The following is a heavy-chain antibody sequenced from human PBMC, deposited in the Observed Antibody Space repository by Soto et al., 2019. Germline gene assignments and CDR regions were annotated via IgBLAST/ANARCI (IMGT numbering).Heavy chain of an antibody. CDR3: AKAPYCGGDCYYDYYGMDV. Sequence: EVQLLESGGGLVQPGGSLRLSCAASGFTFSSYAMSWVRQAPGKGLEWVSAISGSGGTTYYADSVKGRFTISRDNSKKTLYLQMNSLRAEDTAVYYCAKAPYCGGDCYYDYYGMDVWGQGTTVTVSS. D-gene: IGHD2-21*02. J-gene: IGHJ6*02. V-gene: IGHV3-23*01. CDR1: GFTFSSYA. CDR2: ISGSGGTT.